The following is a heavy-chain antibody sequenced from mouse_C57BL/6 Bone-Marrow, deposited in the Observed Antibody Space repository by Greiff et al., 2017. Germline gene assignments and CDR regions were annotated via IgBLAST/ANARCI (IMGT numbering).Heavy chain of an antibody. V-gene: IGHV14-3*01. CDR3: ALIYYGFDY. J-gene: IGHJ2*01. CDR1: GFNIQNTY. D-gene: IGHD2-1*01. Sequence: VQLQQSVAELVRPGASVKLSCTASGFNIQNTYMHWVKQRPEQGLEWIGRIDPANGNTKYAPKFQGKATITADTSSNTAYLQLSSLTSEDTAIYYCALIYYGFDYWGQGTTLTVSS. CDR2: IDPANGNT.